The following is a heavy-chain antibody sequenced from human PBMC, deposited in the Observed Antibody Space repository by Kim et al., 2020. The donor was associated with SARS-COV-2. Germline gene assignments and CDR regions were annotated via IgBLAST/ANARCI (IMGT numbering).Heavy chain of an antibody. CDR1: GYTFTNYD. Sequence: ASVKVSCKASGYTFTNYDINWVRQAPGQGLEWMGWVNPDTENIGYAEKFQGRVTMTRTISITTVYMELSGLTSDDTAIYYCARVGRDGSGSYVPCEFWGHGTQVTVSS. D-gene: IGHD3-10*01. CDR3: ARVGRDGSGSYVPCEF. J-gene: IGHJ4*01. CDR2: VNPDTENI. V-gene: IGHV1-8*01.